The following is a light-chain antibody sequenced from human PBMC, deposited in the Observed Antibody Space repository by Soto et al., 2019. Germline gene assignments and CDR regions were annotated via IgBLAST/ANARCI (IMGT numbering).Light chain of an antibody. Sequence: EVVLTQSPGTLSLSPGERATLSYRASQSVSINYLAWYQQKPGQAPRLLIYGASNRASGIPDRFSCSGSGTDFILTISRLEPEDFAVYYCQQYGSSPPYTFGQGTKLEIK. CDR2: GAS. CDR1: QSVSINY. CDR3: QQYGSSPPYT. J-gene: IGKJ2*01. V-gene: IGKV3-20*01.